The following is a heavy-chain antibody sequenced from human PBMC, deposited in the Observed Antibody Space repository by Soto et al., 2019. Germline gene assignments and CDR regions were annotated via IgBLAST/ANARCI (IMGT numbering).Heavy chain of an antibody. CDR1: GFTLSSHW. CDR3: ARADYYDSSGYLDY. V-gene: IGHV3-7*01. J-gene: IGHJ4*02. CDR2: IKQDGSEK. Sequence: GGSLRLSCAASGFTLSSHWMSWVRQAPGKGLEWVANIKQDGSEKYYVDSVKGRFTISRDNAKNSLYLQMNSLRAEDTAVYYCARADYYDSSGYLDYWGQGTRVTVSS. D-gene: IGHD3-22*01.